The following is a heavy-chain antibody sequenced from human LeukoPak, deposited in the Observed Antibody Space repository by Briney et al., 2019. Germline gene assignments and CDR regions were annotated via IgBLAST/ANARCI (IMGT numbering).Heavy chain of an antibody. CDR1: GGSISSSSYY. V-gene: IGHV4-39*02. Sequence: SETLSLTCTVSGGSISSSSYYWGWIRQPPGKGLEWIGSIYYSGSTYYNPSLKSRVTISVDTSKNQFSLKLSSVTAADTAVYYCAREVSSITMVRGDPKWFDPWGQGTLVTVSS. D-gene: IGHD3-10*01. CDR3: AREVSSITMVRGDPKWFDP. CDR2: IYYSGST. J-gene: IGHJ5*02.